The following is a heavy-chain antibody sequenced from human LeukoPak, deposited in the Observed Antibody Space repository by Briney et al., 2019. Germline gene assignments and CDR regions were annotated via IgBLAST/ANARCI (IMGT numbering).Heavy chain of an antibody. D-gene: IGHD2-2*01. CDR2: ISGSGGST. CDR3: AKDCSSTSCYYY. CDR1: GFTFSSYG. Sequence: PGGSLRLSCAASGFTFSSYGMSWVRQAPGKGLEWVSAISGSGGSTYYADSVKGRFTISRDNSKNTLYLQMNSLRAEDTAVYYCAKDCSSTSCYYYWGQGTLVTVSS. J-gene: IGHJ4*02. V-gene: IGHV3-23*01.